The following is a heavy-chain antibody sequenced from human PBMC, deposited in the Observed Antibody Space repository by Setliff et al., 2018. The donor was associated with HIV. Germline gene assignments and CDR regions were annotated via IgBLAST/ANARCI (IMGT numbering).Heavy chain of an antibody. Sequence: SETLSLTCTVSGGSISSSSYYWGWIRQPPGKGLEWVGSIYYSGSTYYNPSLKSRVTISLDTSKNQLSLKLSSVTAADTAVYYCASYYRVSGWYQEASWFCDLWRRRYLV. V-gene: IGHV4-39*01. CDR2: IYYSGST. D-gene: IGHD6-19*01. J-gene: IGHJ2*01. CDR1: GGSISSSSYY. CDR3: ASYYRVSGWYQEASWFCDL.